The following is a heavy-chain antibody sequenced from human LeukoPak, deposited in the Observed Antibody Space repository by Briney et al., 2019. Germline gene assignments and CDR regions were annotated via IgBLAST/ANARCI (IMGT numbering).Heavy chain of an antibody. J-gene: IGHJ4*02. CDR2: MNPNSGNT. CDR1: GSTFTSYD. V-gene: IGHV1-8*01. D-gene: IGHD6-13*01. Sequence: GASVKVSCKAPGSTFTSYDINWVRQATGQWLEWMGWMNPNSGNTGYAQKFQGRVTMTRNTSISTAYMELSSLRSEDTAVYCCARGRLHGGTKLVLNYWGQGTLVTVSS. CDR3: ARGRLHGGTKLVLNY.